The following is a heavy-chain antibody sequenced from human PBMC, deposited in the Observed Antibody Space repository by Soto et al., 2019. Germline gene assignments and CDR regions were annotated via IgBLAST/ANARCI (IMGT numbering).Heavy chain of an antibody. Sequence: SETLSLTCAVYGGSLSGSYWSWIRQPPGTGLEWIGEIHHSGSTYYNPSLKSRVTLSVDTSKNQFSLKLNSVTAADTAVYYCAREKRANGYFDYWGQGTLVTVS. V-gene: IGHV4-34*01. J-gene: IGHJ4*02. CDR2: IHHSGST. CDR3: AREKRANGYFDY. CDR1: GGSLSGSY. D-gene: IGHD6-25*01.